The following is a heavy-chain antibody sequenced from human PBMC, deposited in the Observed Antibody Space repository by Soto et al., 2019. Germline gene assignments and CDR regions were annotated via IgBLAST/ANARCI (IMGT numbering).Heavy chain of an antibody. CDR2: INPSGGGT. D-gene: IGHD6-19*01. V-gene: IGHV1-46*01. J-gene: IGHJ4*02. CDR1: GFTFTSCC. CDR3: ATYYCAREGSSGWPFDY. Sequence: ASVKVSCKTSGFTFTSCCMHWVRQAPGQGLEWMGIINPSGGGTSYAQKFQGRVTMTRGTSTSTAYMEMSSLRYEDTAMYYCATYYCAREGSSGWPFDYWGQGTLVTVSS.